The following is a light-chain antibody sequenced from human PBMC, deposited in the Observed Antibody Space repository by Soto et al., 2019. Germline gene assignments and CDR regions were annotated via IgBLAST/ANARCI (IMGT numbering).Light chain of an antibody. J-gene: IGKJ4*01. V-gene: IGKV3-11*01. CDR1: QSVNSY. CDR3: QQRSKWPVT. CDR2: DAT. Sequence: EIVLTQSPATLSLSPGERATLSCRASQSVNSYLAWYQQKPGQAPRLLIYDATSRATGIPARFSGSGSGTDFTLTMSSLEPEDFAVYYCQQRSKWPVTFGGGTKVEIK.